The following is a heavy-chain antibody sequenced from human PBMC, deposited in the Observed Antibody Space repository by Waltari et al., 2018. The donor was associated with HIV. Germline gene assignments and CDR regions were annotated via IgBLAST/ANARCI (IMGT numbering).Heavy chain of an antibody. V-gene: IGHV4-59*01. D-gene: IGHD6-13*01. CDR1: GGSISSYY. CDR3: ARVDGYSSSWYAFDGMDV. CDR2: IYYSGST. Sequence: QVQLQESGPGLVKPSETLSLTCTVSGGSISSYYWSWIRQPPGKGLEWIGYIYYSGSTNYNPSLKSRVTISVDTSKNQFSLKLSSVTAADTAVYYCARVDGYSSSWYAFDGMDVWGQGTTVTVSS. J-gene: IGHJ6*02.